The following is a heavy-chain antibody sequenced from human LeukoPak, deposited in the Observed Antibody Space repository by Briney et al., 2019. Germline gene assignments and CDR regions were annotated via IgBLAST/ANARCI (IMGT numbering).Heavy chain of an antibody. Sequence: ASVKVSCRASGYTFTSYDINWVRQATGQGLEWMGWISAYNGNTNYAQKLQGRVTMTTATSTSTAYMELRSLRSDDTAVYYCARSMVRDPLLRYWGQGTLVTVSS. CDR1: GYTFTSYD. CDR3: ARSMVRDPLLRY. D-gene: IGHD3-10*01. J-gene: IGHJ4*02. V-gene: IGHV1-18*01. CDR2: ISAYNGNT.